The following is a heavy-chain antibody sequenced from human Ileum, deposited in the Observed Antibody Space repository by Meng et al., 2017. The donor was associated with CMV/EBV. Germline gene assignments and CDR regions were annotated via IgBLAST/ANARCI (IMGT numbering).Heavy chain of an antibody. CDR1: GFTFSDFW. CDR3: ARPPARMLDY. Sequence: GGSLRLSCAVSGFTFSDFWMTWLRQSPGRGLEWVANINQDGAIEQYLDSVKGRFTVSRDNAKNLLYLQMNILRAEDTAVYYCARPPARMLDYWGRGTLVTVSS. D-gene: IGHD2-2*01. CDR2: INQDGAIE. V-gene: IGHV3-7*01. J-gene: IGHJ4*02.